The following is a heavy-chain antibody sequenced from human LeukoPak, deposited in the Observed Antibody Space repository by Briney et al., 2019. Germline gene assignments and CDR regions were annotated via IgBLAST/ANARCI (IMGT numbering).Heavy chain of an antibody. J-gene: IGHJ4*02. V-gene: IGHV1-3*01. CDR3: ARDDCSGGSCYFDY. CDR2: INAGNGNT. Sequence: RASVKVSCTASGYTFTSYAMHWVRQAPGQRLEWMGWINAGNGNTKYSQKFQGGVTITRDTSASTAYMELSSLRSEDTAVHYCARDDCSGGSCYFDYWGQGTLATVSS. D-gene: IGHD2-15*01. CDR1: GYTFTSYA.